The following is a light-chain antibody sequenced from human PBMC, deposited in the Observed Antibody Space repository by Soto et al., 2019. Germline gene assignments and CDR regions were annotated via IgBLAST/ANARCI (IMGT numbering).Light chain of an antibody. J-gene: IGKJ1*01. CDR1: QSVSSN. V-gene: IGKV3-15*01. Sequence: EIVLTQSPGTLSLSPGERATLSCRSSQSVSSNLAWYQQKVGQAPRLLIYGASTRATGIPARFSGSGSGTEFTLTISSLQSEDFAVYYCQQYNNWPETFGQGTKVDIK. CDR2: GAS. CDR3: QQYNNWPET.